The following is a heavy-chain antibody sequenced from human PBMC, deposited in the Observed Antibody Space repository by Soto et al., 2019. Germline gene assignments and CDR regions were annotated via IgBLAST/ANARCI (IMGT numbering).Heavy chain of an antibody. CDR1: GYTFTSYY. Sequence: GASVKVSCKASGYTFTSYYMHWVRQAPGQGLEWMGIINPSGGSTSYAQKFQGRVTMTRDTSTSTVYMELSSLRSEDTAVYYCARDRGPSSSWYYVSRYYYYYYGMDVWGQGTTVTVS. CDR3: ARDRGPSSSWYYVSRYYYYYYGMDV. D-gene: IGHD6-13*01. CDR2: INPSGGST. J-gene: IGHJ6*02. V-gene: IGHV1-46*01.